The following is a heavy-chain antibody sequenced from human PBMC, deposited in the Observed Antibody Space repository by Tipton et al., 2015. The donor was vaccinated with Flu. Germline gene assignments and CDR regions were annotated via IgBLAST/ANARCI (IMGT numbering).Heavy chain of an antibody. Sequence: LRLSCAVYGGSFSGYYWSWIRQPPGKGLEWIGEINHSGSTNYNPSLKSRVTISVDTSKNQFSLKLSSVTAADTAVYYCARGVRFDYWGQGTPVTVSS. CDR2: INHSGST. CDR1: GGSFSGYY. V-gene: IGHV4-34*01. J-gene: IGHJ4*02. D-gene: IGHD4-23*01. CDR3: ARGVRFDY.